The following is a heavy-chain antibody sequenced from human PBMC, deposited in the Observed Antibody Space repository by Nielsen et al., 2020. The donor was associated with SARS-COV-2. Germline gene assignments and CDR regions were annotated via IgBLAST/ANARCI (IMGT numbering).Heavy chain of an antibody. V-gene: IGHV3-33*01. Sequence: GGSLRLSCAASGFTFSSYGMHWVRQAPGKGLEWVAVIWYDGSNKYYADSVKGRFTISRDNSKNTLYLQMNSLRAEDTAVYYCARDRAVQLDPGYYYGMDVWGQGTTVTVSS. CDR3: ARDRAVQLDPGYYYGMDV. CDR1: GFTFSSYG. D-gene: IGHD1-1*01. J-gene: IGHJ6*02. CDR2: IWYDGSNK.